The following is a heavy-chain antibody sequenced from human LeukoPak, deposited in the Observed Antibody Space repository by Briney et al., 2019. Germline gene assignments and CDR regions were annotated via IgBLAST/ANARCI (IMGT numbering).Heavy chain of an antibody. CDR1: GFTFSSYW. Sequence: GGSLRLSCAASGFTFSSYWMHWVRQVPGKGLVWVARINPGGSSITYADSVKGRFTISRDNAKNTLYLQMDSLRAEDTAVYYCARGPRITMVRGVTVRNWFDPWGQGTLVTVSS. D-gene: IGHD3-10*01. V-gene: IGHV3-74*01. J-gene: IGHJ5*02. CDR2: INPGGSSI. CDR3: ARGPRITMVRGVTVRNWFDP.